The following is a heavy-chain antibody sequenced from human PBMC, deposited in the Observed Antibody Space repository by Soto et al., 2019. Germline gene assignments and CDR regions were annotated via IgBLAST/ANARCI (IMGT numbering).Heavy chain of an antibody. CDR3: ARAGSVGGYCSGGSCYNYYYGMDV. CDR2: IYYSGST. V-gene: IGHV4-31*03. D-gene: IGHD2-15*01. Sequence: SETLSLTCTVSGGSISSGGYYWSWIRQHPGKGLEWIGYIYYSGSTYYNPSLKSRVTISVDTSKNQFSLKLRSVAAADTAVYYCARAGSVGGYCSGGSCYNYYYGMDVWGQGTTVTVSS. J-gene: IGHJ6*02. CDR1: GGSISSGGYY.